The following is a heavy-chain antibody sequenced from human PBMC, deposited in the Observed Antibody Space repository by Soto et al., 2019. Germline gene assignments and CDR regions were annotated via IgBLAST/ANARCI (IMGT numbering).Heavy chain of an antibody. Sequence: LGESLKISCKGSGYNFAGYWIAWVRQMPGKGLELMGIIYPSDSDTRYRPSFQGQVTTSADKSISSAYLQWSSLRASDTAMYYCARGGVSTRTFDYWGQGTPVNVSS. J-gene: IGHJ4*02. CDR3: ARGGVSTRTFDY. D-gene: IGHD3-3*01. CDR1: GYNFAGYW. CDR2: IYPSDSDT. V-gene: IGHV5-51*01.